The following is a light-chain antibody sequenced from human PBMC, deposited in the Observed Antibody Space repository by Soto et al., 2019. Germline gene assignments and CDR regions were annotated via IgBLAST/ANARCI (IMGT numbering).Light chain of an antibody. CDR2: EVS. V-gene: IGLV2-14*01. CDR1: SSDVGGYNY. Sequence: QSALTQPASVSGSPGQSITISCTGTSSDVGGYNYVSWYQQHPGKAPKLMMYEVSNRPSGVSNRFSGSKSGNTASLTSSGLQAEDEADYPCSSYTSSSPLEVFGTGTKLTVL. J-gene: IGLJ1*01. CDR3: SSYTSSSPLEV.